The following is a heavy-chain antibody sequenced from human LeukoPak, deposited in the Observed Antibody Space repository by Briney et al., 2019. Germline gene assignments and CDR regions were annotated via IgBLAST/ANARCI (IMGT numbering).Heavy chain of an antibody. D-gene: IGHD3-22*01. CDR1: GFNFRSYE. J-gene: IGHJ4*02. Sequence: GGSLRPSCAASGFNFRSYEMNWVRQAPGKGLEWVSYISNTDETRTYADSVKGRFTISRDNSKNTLHLQMNSLRAEDTAVYYCAKGSYSSGYQMSYDYWGQGTLVTVSS. CDR2: ISNTDETR. V-gene: IGHV3-23*01. CDR3: AKGSYSSGYQMSYDY.